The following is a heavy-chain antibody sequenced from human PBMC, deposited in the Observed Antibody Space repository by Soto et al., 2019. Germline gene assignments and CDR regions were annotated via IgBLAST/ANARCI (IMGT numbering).Heavy chain of an antibody. CDR1: GLTFSSNS. Sequence: EVQLLESGGGLVQPGGSLRLSCAVSGLTFSSNSMSWVRQAPGKGLEWISTFTASGATYYADSVKGRFTISRDNSKNTLLLQMNSLRAEDTAIYYCAKLTDSWGQGTLVTVSS. D-gene: IGHD3-9*01. CDR3: AKLTDS. CDR2: FTASGAT. J-gene: IGHJ4*02. V-gene: IGHV3-23*01.